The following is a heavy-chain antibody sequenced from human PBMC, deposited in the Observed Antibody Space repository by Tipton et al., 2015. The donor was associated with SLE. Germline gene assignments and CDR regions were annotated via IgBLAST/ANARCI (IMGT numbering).Heavy chain of an antibody. D-gene: IGHD3-22*01. V-gene: IGHV3-30*02. CDR3: AKDLRDSSGYYYFDY. Sequence: SLRLSCAASGFTFSSYGMHWVSQAPGKGLEWVAFIRYDGSNKYYADSVKGRFTISRDNSKNTLYLQMNSLRAEDTAVYYCAKDLRDSSGYYYFDYWGQGNLVTVSS. CDR2: IRYDGSNK. J-gene: IGHJ4*02. CDR1: GFTFSSYG.